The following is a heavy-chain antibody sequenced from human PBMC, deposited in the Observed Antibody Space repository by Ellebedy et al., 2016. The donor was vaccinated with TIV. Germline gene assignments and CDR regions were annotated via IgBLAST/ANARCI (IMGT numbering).Heavy chain of an antibody. J-gene: IGHJ6*02. CDR2: INQDGSRI. Sequence: LSLTCAASGFTFNSYWMSWVRQAPGKGLEWVANINQDGSRIYYVDSVKGRFTISRDNAKNSVYLRMNTLRVEDTAVYYCVRDGAYGDYSPGYYGMDVWGQGTTVTVSS. D-gene: IGHD3-22*01. V-gene: IGHV3-7*03. CDR1: GFTFNSYW. CDR3: VRDGAYGDYSPGYYGMDV.